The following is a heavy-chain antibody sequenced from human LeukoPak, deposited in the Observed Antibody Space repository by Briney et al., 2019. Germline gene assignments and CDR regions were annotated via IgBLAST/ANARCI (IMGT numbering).Heavy chain of an antibody. CDR3: ARVVYSYGYDY. D-gene: IGHD5-18*01. Sequence: SVKVSCKASGGTFSSDAISWLRQAPGQGLEWMGRIIPIFGTANYAQKFQGRVTITTDESTSTAYMELSSLRSEDTAVYYCARVVYSYGYDYWGQGTLVTVSS. V-gene: IGHV1-69*05. CDR2: IIPIFGTA. CDR1: GGTFSSDA. J-gene: IGHJ4*02.